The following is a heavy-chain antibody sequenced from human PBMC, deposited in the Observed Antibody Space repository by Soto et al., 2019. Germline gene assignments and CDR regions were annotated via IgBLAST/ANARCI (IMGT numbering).Heavy chain of an antibody. J-gene: IGHJ6*02. V-gene: IGHV4-31*03. CDR1: GVSNSSVGYY. Sequence: SSETLSLTCTVSGVSNSSVGYYLSWIRQHPVKGLEWIGCIYSSGNTNYNPSLRRRVSISLDTSKSQFSLNLRSVTAADTAVYYCARVGVRGVISGMDVWGQGTTVTVSS. D-gene: IGHD3-10*01. CDR3: ARVGVRGVISGMDV. CDR2: IYSSGNT.